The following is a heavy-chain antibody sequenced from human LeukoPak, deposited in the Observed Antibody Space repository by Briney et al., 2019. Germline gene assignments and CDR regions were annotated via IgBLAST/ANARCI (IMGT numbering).Heavy chain of an antibody. V-gene: IGHV4-59*08. CDR1: GGSLSSYH. CDR3: ARLSRGAGAAKTFDY. Sequence: SETLSLTCTLSGGSLSSYHWSWFRLPPGKGLEWMGHVFYTGKAAYNPSLTGRVTISVDTSKDQFSLRLASVTAADTAAYYCARLSRGAGAAKTFDYWGQGILVTVSS. CDR2: VFYTGKA. D-gene: IGHD6-13*01. J-gene: IGHJ4*02.